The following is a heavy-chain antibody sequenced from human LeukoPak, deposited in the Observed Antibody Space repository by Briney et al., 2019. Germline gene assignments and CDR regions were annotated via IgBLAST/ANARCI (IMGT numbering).Heavy chain of an antibody. CDR1: GGSISSYY. CDR3: ARGSGTVTTDY. CDR2: IYYSGGT. V-gene: IGHV4-59*12. J-gene: IGHJ4*02. Sequence: SETLSLTCTVSGGSISSYYWSWIRQPPGKGLEWIGYIYYSGGTNYNPSLKGRVTISVDTSKNQFSLKLSSVTAADTAVYYCARGSGTVTTDYWGQGTLVTVSS. D-gene: IGHD4-17*01.